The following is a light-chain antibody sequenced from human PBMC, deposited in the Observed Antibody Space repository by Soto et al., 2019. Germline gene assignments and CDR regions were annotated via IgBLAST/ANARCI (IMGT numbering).Light chain of an antibody. V-gene: IGLV2-14*01. CDR2: EVS. CDR1: SSDVGGYNY. J-gene: IGLJ1*01. Sequence: QSVLTQPASVSVSPGQSITICCTGTSSDVGGYNYVSWYQQHPGKPPKLMIYEVSNRPSGVSDRFSGSKSGNTASLTISGLQAADPADHYSGSYTSSRIYVFGAGTKVTVL. CDR3: GSYTSSRIYV.